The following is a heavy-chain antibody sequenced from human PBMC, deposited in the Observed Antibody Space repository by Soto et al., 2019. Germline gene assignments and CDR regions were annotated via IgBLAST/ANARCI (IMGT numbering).Heavy chain of an antibody. CDR2: ISSSSSYI. Sequence: EVQLVESGGGLVRPGGSLRLSCAASGFSFNTYGMNWVRQAPGKGLEWVSSISSSSSYIYYADSLKGRFTISRDIAKNSLSLQMTRLGAEDTGIYYCAGALDVGYLDYWGQGTLVTVSS. D-gene: IGHD1-1*01. CDR3: AGALDVGYLDY. CDR1: GFSFNTYG. J-gene: IGHJ4*02. V-gene: IGHV3-21*01.